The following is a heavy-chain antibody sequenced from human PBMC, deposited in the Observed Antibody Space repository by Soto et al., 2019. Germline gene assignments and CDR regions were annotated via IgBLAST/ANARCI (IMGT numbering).Heavy chain of an antibody. D-gene: IGHD6-19*01. CDR3: ARAGLAGHQNWFDP. CDR1: GFTFSSYG. V-gene: IGHV3-30*03. CDR2: ISYDGSNK. Sequence: GGSLRLSCAASGFTFSSYGMHWVRQAPGKGLEWVAVISYDGSNKYYADSVKGRFTISRDNSKNTLYLQMNSLRAEDTAVYYCARAGLAGHQNWFDPWGQGTLVTVS. J-gene: IGHJ5*02.